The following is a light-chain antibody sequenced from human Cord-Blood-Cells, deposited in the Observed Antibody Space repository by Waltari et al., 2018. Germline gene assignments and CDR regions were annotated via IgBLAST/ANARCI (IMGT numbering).Light chain of an antibody. V-gene: IGLV2-23*01. CDR3: CSYAGSSTWV. J-gene: IGLJ3*02. Sequence: QSALTQLPSGLGLHGQSTPISCAGTSSYVGGFNLVSWYQQHPGKAPKLMIYEGSKRPSGVSNRFSGSKSGNTASLTISGLQAEDEADYYCCSYAGSSTWVFGGGTKLTVL. CDR2: EGS. CDR1: SSYVGGFNL.